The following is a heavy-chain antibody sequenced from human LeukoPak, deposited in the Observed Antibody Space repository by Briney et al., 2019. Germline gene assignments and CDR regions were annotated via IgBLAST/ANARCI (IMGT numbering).Heavy chain of an antibody. J-gene: IGHJ4*02. CDR1: GFTFSSYA. V-gene: IGHV3-23*01. CDR3: AKDGGGSGNPPGAFDY. Sequence: GGSLRLSCAASGFTFSSYAMSWVRQAPGKGLEWVSAISGSGGSTYYADSVKGRFTISRDNSKNTLYLQMNSLRAEDTAVYYCAKDGGGSGNPPGAFDYWGQGTLVTVSS. D-gene: IGHD4-23*01. CDR2: ISGSGGST.